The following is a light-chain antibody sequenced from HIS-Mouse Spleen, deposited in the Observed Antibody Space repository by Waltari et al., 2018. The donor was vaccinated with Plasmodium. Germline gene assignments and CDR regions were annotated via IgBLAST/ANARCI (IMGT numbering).Light chain of an antibody. J-gene: IGLJ2*01. CDR2: EVS. CDR1: SSDVRGYNY. V-gene: IGLV2-8*01. Sequence: QSALTQPPSASGSPGQSVTTSCTGPSSDVRGYNYVPWYQPHPGKAPKLMVYEVSKRPSGVPDRFSGSKSGNTASLTVSGLQAEDEADYYSSSYAGSNNLVFGGGTKLTVL. CDR3: SSYAGSNNLV.